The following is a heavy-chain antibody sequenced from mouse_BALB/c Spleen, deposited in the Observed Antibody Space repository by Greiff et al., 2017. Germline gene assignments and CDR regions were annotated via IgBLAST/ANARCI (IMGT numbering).Heavy chain of an antibody. Sequence: EVMLVESGPELVKPGASVKISCKASGYTFTDYNMHWVKQSHGKSLEWIGYIYPYNGGTGYNQKFKSKATLTVDNSSSTAYMELRSLTSEDSAVYYCARRGQSYFDYWGQGTTLTVSS. CDR1: GYTFTDYN. CDR2: IYPYNGGT. V-gene: IGHV1S29*02. J-gene: IGHJ2*01. CDR3: ARRGQSYFDY.